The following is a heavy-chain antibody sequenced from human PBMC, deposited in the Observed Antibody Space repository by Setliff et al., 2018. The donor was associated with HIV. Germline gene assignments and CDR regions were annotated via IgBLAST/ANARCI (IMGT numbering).Heavy chain of an antibody. CDR3: ARDAFLSAAGGTLPLDN. Sequence: PSETLSLTCTVSGGSITSGSYYWSWIRQPAGKGLEWIGRINPSGVTNYNPSLRSRLTMSVDTSKNQISLKLTSVTAADTAVYYCARDAFLSAAGGTLPLDNWGQGTLVTVSS. CDR1: GGSITSGSYY. D-gene: IGHD6-13*01. CDR2: INPSGVT. J-gene: IGHJ4*02. V-gene: IGHV4-61*02.